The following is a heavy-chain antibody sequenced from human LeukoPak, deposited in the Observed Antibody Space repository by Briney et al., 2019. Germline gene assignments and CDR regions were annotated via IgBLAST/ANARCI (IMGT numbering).Heavy chain of an antibody. V-gene: IGHV3-15*01. CDR2: IKSKTDGATT. CDR3: TRDEGGDPTDY. J-gene: IGHJ4*02. D-gene: IGHD2-21*02. Sequence: GGSLRLSCAASGFTFSNAWMSWVRQAPGKGLEWVGRIKSKTDGATTDYAAPVKGRFTISRDDSKNTLYLQMNSLKTEDTAVYHCTRDEGGDPTDYWGQGTLVTVPS. CDR1: GFTFSNAW.